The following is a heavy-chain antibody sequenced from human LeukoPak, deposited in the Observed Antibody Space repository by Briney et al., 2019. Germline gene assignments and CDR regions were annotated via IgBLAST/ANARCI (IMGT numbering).Heavy chain of an antibody. CDR2: IIPLFGTA. CDR1: GGTFNNYA. D-gene: IGHD3-10*01. V-gene: IGHV1-69*01. CDR3: AREGAGYGSGSYYYY. Sequence: ASVKVSCKASGGTFNNYAISWVRQAPGQGLEWMGGIIPLFGTANYAQKFLGRVIITADESTSTTHMYLSSLKSEDTAVYYCAREGAGYGSGSYYYYWGQGTLVTVSS. J-gene: IGHJ4*02.